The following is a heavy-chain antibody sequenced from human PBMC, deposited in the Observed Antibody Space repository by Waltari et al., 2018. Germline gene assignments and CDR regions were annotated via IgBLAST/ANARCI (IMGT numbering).Heavy chain of an antibody. CDR1: GFTFSSFW. CDR3: ARVSRRTYRSPVPGRHYYYGMDV. Sequence: EEQLVESGGGLVQPGDSLRLSCAASGFTFSSFWMNWVRQAPGKGPLGVSRIGTEAMDTTYADSVKGRFTISRDNARNTLYLQMNRLRAEDTAVYFCARVSRRTYRSPVPGRHYYYGMDVWGQGTTVTVSS. CDR2: IGTEAMDT. V-gene: IGHV3-74*03. J-gene: IGHJ6*02. D-gene: IGHD1-1*01.